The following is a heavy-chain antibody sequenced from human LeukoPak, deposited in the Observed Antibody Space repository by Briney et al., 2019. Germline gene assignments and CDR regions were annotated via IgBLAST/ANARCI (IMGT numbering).Heavy chain of an antibody. V-gene: IGHV3-30*02. Sequence: PGGSLRLSCAASGITFSSYGMHWVRQAPGKGLEWVAFIRYDGSNKYYADSVKGRFTISRDNSKNTLYLQMNSLRAEDTAVYYCAKVSLSRAINYYYYMDVWGKGTTVTVSS. CDR1: GITFSSYG. CDR2: IRYDGSNK. CDR3: AKVSLSRAINYYYYMDV. J-gene: IGHJ6*03.